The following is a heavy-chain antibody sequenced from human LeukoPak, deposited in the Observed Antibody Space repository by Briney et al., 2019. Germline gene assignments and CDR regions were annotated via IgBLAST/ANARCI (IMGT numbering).Heavy chain of an antibody. CDR2: IIPIFGTA. CDR1: GGTFSSYA. J-gene: IGHJ4*02. CDR3: ARGIVVVPPSPYYFDY. V-gene: IGHV1-69*01. D-gene: IGHD2-2*01. Sequence: SVKVSCKASGGTFSSYAISWVRQAPGQGLEWMGGIIPIFGTANYAQKFQGRVTITADESTSTAYMELSSLRSEDTAVYYCARGIVVVPPSPYYFDYWGQGTQVTVSS.